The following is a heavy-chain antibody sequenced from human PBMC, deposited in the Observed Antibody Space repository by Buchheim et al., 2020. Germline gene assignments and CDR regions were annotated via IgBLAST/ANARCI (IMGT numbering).Heavy chain of an antibody. CDR1: GFTFSSYS. CDR3: AREGTSFDY. CDR2: ISRSSSTV. V-gene: IGHV3-48*01. J-gene: IGHJ4*02. D-gene: IGHD3-10*01. Sequence: EVQLLESGGGLVQPGGSLRLSCAASGFTFSSYSMNWVRQAPGKGLEWVSYISRSSSTVYYADSVKGRFTISRDNAKNSLSLQMNSLRAEDTAVYYCAREGTSFDYWGQGTL.